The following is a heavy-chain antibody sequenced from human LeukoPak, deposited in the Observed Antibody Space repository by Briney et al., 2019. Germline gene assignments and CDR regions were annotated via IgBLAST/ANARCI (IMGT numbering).Heavy chain of an antibody. CDR3: AKQLGYCSDGSCYFPY. CDR1: GFTVSTNY. CDR2: IYSDGST. V-gene: IGHV3-53*01. D-gene: IGHD2-15*01. J-gene: IGHJ4*02. Sequence: GGSLRLSCAASGFTVSTNYMTWVRQAPGKGLEWVSLIYSDGSTYYADSVQGRFTISRDNSKSTLCLQMNSLRAEDTAVYYCAKQLGYCSDGSCYFPYWGQGTLVTVSS.